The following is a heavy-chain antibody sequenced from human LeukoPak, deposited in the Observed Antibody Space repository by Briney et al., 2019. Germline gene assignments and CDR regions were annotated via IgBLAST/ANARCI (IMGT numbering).Heavy chain of an antibody. D-gene: IGHD4-17*01. V-gene: IGHV4-61*02. J-gene: IGHJ5*02. CDR1: GGSISSGSYY. CDR2: IYTSGST. CDR3: ARADYGDYVLRFDP. Sequence: SQTLSLTCTVSGGSISSGSYYWSWIRQPAGKGLEWIGRIYTSGSTNYNPSLKSRVTMSVDTSKNQFSLKLNSVTAADTAVYYCARADYGDYVLRFDPWGQGTLVTVSS.